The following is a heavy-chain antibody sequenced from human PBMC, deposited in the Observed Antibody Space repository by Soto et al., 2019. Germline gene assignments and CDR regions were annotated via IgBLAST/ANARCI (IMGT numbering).Heavy chain of an antibody. CDR3: ARDLLVAKTPYYYYGMDV. CDR2: INPSGGST. D-gene: IGHD5-12*01. V-gene: IGHV1-46*01. CDR1: GYTFTSYY. J-gene: IGHJ6*02. Sequence: ASVKVSCKASGYTFTSYYMHWVRQAPGQGLEWMGIINPSGGSTSYAQKFQGRVTMTRDTSTSTVYMELSSLRSEDTAVYYCARDLLVAKTPYYYYGMDVWGQGTTVTVSS.